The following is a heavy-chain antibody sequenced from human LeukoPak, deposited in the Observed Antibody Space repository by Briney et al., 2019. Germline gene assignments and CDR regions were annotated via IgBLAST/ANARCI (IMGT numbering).Heavy chain of an antibody. D-gene: IGHD5-18*01. CDR3: ARGGKILLRNSYGRFDY. J-gene: IGHJ4*02. CDR1: GYTFTSYG. V-gene: IGHV1-18*01. CDR2: ISAYNGNT. Sequence: GASVKVSCKASGYTFTSYGISWVRQAPGQGLEWMGWISAYNGNTNYAQKLQGRVTMTTDTSTSTAYMELRSLRSDDTAVYYCARGGKILLRNSYGRFDYWGQGTLVTVSS.